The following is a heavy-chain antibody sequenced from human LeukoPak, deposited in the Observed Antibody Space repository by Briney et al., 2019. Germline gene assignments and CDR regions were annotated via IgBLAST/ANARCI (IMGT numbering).Heavy chain of an antibody. J-gene: IGHJ5*02. D-gene: IGHD3-10*01. Sequence: SETLSLTCAVYGGSFSGYYWSWIRQPPGKGLEWIGEINHSGSTNYNPSLKSRVTISVDTSKNQFSLKLSSVTAADTAVYYCARRRGYYYNNWFDPWGQGTLVTVSS. CDR3: ARRRGYYYNNWFDP. CDR2: INHSGST. V-gene: IGHV4-34*01. CDR1: GGSFSGYY.